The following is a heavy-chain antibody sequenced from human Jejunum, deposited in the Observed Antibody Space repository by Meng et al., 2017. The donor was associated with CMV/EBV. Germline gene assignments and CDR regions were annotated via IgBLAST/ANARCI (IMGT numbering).Heavy chain of an antibody. J-gene: IGHJ4*02. CDR3: AKDVVAYFYYFDY. Sequence: FPFNSYSMHWLRQAQAKGLEWVAVISDDGSNKYAPDSMKGRFTISRDNSKNTLYLQMNSLRPEDTAVYYCAKDVVAYFYYFDYWGQGTLVTVSS. V-gene: IGHV3-30*18. CDR2: ISDDGSNK. CDR1: FPFNSYS. D-gene: IGHD2-15*01.